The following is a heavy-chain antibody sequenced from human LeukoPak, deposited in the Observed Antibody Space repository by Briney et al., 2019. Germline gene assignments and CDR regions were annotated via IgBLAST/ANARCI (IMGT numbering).Heavy chain of an antibody. J-gene: IGHJ5*02. D-gene: IGHD2-15*01. Sequence: PGGSLRLSCKGSGFTFGDYAINWVRQAPGKGLEWVGFIRSKAYDETTQYAASVKGRFIISRDDSKSVAYLQMNSLKTEDTAMYYCIRVKGLVVYNWLDPWGQGKLVTVSS. CDR3: IRVKGLVVYNWLDP. V-gene: IGHV3-49*04. CDR2: IRSKAYDETT. CDR1: GFTFGDYA.